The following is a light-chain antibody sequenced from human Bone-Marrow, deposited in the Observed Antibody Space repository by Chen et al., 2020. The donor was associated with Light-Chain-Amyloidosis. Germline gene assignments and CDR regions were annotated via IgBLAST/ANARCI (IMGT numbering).Light chain of an antibody. CDR1: NIGSTI. Sequence: SYVLTQPSSVSVAPGQTATLACGGNNIGSTIVHWYQQQPGQAPLLFVYDASDRPSGIPERLAGSNAGNTATLTISRVEAGDEADYYCQVWDRSSDRPVFGGGTKLTVL. CDR3: QVWDRSSDRPV. J-gene: IGLJ3*02. V-gene: IGLV3-21*02. CDR2: DAS.